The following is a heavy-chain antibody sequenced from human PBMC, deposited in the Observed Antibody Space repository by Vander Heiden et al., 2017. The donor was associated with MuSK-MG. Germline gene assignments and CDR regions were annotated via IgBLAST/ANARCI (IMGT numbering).Heavy chain of an antibody. CDR3: AKEEELPNFDY. D-gene: IGHD3-10*01. CDR1: GFTFSSYA. V-gene: IGHV3-23*01. CDR2: ISGSGGRT. Sequence: EVQLLESGGGWVQPGGSLSLSFATSGFTFSSYAMSWVRQAPGKGMEWVSAISGSGGRTYYADSVKGRFTISRDNSKNTLYLQMNSLRAEDTAVYYCAKEEELPNFDYWGQGTLVTVSS. J-gene: IGHJ4*02.